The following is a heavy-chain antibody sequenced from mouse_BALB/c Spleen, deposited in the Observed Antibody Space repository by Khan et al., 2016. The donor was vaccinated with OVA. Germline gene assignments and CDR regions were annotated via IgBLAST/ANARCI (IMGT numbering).Heavy chain of an antibody. D-gene: IGHD2-5*01. V-gene: IGHV1-4*01. CDR1: GYTFTSYT. J-gene: IGHJ3*01. CDR2: INPSNGYT. Sequence: QVRLQQSGAELARPGASVKMSCKASGYTFTSYTIHWIKERPGQGLEWIGYINPSNGYTNYNQKFKDKATLTTDKSSTTAYLQLSSLTTDDSAAYNCIRDGADHRNYGWFAYWGKGTLVTVSA. CDR3: IRDGADHRNYGWFAY.